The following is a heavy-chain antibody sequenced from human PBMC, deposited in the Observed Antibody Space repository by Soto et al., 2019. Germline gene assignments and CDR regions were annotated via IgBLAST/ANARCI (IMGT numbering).Heavy chain of an antibody. J-gene: IGHJ4*02. Sequence: QITLKESGPTLVKPTQTLTLTCTFSGFSLSTSGVGVGWIRQPPGKALEWLALIYWDDDKRYSPSLKSRLTITKDTSKNQVVLTMTNMDPVDTATYYGARHERFGDFDDWGQGTLVTVSS. D-gene: IGHD3-10*01. V-gene: IGHV2-5*02. CDR1: GFSLSTSGVG. CDR2: IYWDDDK. CDR3: ARHERFGDFDD.